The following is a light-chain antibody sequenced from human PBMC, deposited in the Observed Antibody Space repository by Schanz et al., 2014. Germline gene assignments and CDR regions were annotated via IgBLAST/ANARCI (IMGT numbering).Light chain of an antibody. J-gene: IGLJ3*02. CDR3: SSYTSTSAPGV. CDR2: DVS. Sequence: QSALTQPASVSGSPGQSITISCTGTSSDVGGYNYVSWYQHHPGKAPKLMIYDVSDRPSGVSNRFSGSKSGNTASLTISGLQTEDEAYYYCSSYTSTSAPGVFGGGTKLTVL. CDR1: SSDVGGYNY. V-gene: IGLV2-14*03.